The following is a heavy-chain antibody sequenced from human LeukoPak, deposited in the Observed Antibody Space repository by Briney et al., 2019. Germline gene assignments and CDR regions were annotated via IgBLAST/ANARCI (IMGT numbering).Heavy chain of an antibody. CDR3: AKIVGDILTGYYREFDP. CDR1: GYSFTGYY. J-gene: IGHJ5*02. V-gene: IGHV1-2*02. CDR2: INPNNGGT. D-gene: IGHD3-9*01. Sequence: ASVKVSCKASGYSFTGYYLHWVRQAPGQGLEWMGWINPNNGGTNYAQKFQGRVTMTRGTFISTAYMELSRLRSDHTAIYYCAKIVGDILTGYYREFDPWGQGTLVTVSS.